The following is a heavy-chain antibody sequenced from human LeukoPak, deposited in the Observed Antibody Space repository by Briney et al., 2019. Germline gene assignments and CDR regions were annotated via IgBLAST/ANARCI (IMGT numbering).Heavy chain of an antibody. J-gene: IGHJ4*02. CDR3: ATKEGYSSSWYYFDY. CDR2: ISYDGSNK. V-gene: IGHV3-30*03. D-gene: IGHD6-13*01. CDR1: GFTFSSYG. Sequence: GGSLRLSCAASGFTFSSYGMHWVRQAPGKGLEWVAVISYDGSNKYYADSVKGRFTISRDNSKNTLYLQMNSLRAEDTAVYYCATKEGYSSSWYYFDYWGQGTLVTVSS.